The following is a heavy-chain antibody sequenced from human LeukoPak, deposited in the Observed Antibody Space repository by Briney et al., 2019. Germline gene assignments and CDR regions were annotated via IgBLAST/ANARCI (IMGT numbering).Heavy chain of an antibody. Sequence: ASVKVSCKASGYTFTSYDINWVRQATGQGLEWMGWMNPNSGNTGYAQKFQGRVTMTRDTSISTAYMELSRLRSDDTAVYYCARDGAYSGSYHNWFDPWGQGTLVTVSS. D-gene: IGHD1-26*01. V-gene: IGHV1-8*02. J-gene: IGHJ5*02. CDR1: GYTFTSYD. CDR2: MNPNSGNT. CDR3: ARDGAYSGSYHNWFDP.